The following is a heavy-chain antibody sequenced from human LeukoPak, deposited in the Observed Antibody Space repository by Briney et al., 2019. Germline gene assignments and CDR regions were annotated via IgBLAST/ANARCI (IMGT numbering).Heavy chain of an antibody. J-gene: IGHJ4*02. V-gene: IGHV3-66*01. CDR1: GFTVSSNY. CDR3: ARGGSSWRYYFDY. CDR2: IYSGGST. Sequence: GGSLRLSCAASGFTVSSNYMSWVRQAPGKGLEWVSVIYSGGSTYYADSVKGRFTISRDNSKNTLYLQMNSLRAEDTAVYYCARGGSSWRYYFDYWGQGTLVTVSS. D-gene: IGHD6-13*01.